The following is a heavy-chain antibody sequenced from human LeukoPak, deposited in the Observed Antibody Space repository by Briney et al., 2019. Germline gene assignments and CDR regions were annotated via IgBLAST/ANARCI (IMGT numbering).Heavy chain of an antibody. J-gene: IGHJ4*02. CDR1: GFTFKNAW. CDR2: ISSSSSYI. Sequence: GGSLRLSCAASGFTFKNAWMSWVRQAPGKGLEWVSSISSSSSYIYYADSVKGRFTISRDNAKNSLYLQMNSLRAEDTAVYYCAREVDIVVVPAAVDYWGQGTLVTVSS. D-gene: IGHD2-2*03. V-gene: IGHV3-21*01. CDR3: AREVDIVVVPAAVDY.